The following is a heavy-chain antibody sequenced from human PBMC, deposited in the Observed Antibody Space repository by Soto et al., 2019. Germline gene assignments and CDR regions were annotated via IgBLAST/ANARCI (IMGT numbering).Heavy chain of an antibody. Sequence: SESLAIACAASGGSISYYYCHWIRQPAGKGLEWIGRIDTSGSTNYNPSLSGRATLFVDTSKNRFSLSLNSVTAADTAVYYCAITPPIEVAGPDYWGQGTLVTVSS. D-gene: IGHD6-19*01. J-gene: IGHJ4*02. CDR3: AITPPIEVAGPDY. CDR2: IDTSGST. V-gene: IGHV4-4*07. CDR1: GGSISYYY.